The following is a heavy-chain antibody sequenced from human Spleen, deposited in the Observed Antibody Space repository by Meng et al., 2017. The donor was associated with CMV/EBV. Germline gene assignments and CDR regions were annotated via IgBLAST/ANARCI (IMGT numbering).Heavy chain of an antibody. CDR1: GYKFTDYY. V-gene: IGHV1-2*02. Sequence: ASVKVSCKASGYKFTDYYLHWVRQAPGQGLEWMGWINPNSGGAIFAQNFQGRVTLTTDTSIGTAYMEVSRLRSDDTAVYYCARGRLEYRDWGQGTLVTVSS. J-gene: IGHJ4*02. CDR2: INPNSGGA. CDR3: ARGRLEYRD. D-gene: IGHD6-6*01.